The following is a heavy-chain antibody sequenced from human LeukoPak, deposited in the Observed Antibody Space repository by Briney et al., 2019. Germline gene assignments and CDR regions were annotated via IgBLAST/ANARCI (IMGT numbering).Heavy chain of an antibody. CDR1: GFTFSSYA. V-gene: IGHV3-64D*06. CDR3: VKEAVAGTIHNWNDTYFDY. J-gene: IGHJ4*02. CDR2: ISSNGGST. Sequence: PGGSLRLSCSASGFTFSSYAMHWVRQAPGKGLEYVSAISSNGGSTYYADSVKGRFTISRDNSKNTLYLQMSSLRAEDTAVYYCVKEAVAGTIHNWNDTYFDYWGQGTLVTVSS. D-gene: IGHD6-19*01.